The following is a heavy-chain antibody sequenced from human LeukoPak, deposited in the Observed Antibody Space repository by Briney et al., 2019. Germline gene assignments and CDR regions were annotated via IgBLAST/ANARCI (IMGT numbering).Heavy chain of an antibody. J-gene: IGHJ4*02. Sequence: GGSLRLSCAASGFTFSSYAMSWVRQAPGKGLEWVSAISGSGGSTYYADSVKGRFTISRDNSKNTLYLQMNSLRAEDTAVYYCAKSSRGYCGGGSCYAYFDYWGQGTLVTVSS. CDR1: GFTFSSYA. D-gene: IGHD2-15*01. CDR3: AKSSRGYCGGGSCYAYFDY. CDR2: ISGSGGST. V-gene: IGHV3-23*01.